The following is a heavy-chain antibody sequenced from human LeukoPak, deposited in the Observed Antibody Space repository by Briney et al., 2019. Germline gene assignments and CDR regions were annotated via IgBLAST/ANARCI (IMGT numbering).Heavy chain of an antibody. V-gene: IGHV4-59*01. J-gene: IGHJ4*02. Sequence: RSETLSLTCTVSGASISHYYWSWIRQPPGRGLEWIGCAFYTGSTNYNPSLKSRVTISIDTSKSQFSLRLTSVTAADTAIYYCASLSHCSTSSCFDYWGRGTLVTVFS. CDR1: GASISHYY. CDR3: ASLSHCSTSSCFDY. CDR2: AFYTGST. D-gene: IGHD2-2*01.